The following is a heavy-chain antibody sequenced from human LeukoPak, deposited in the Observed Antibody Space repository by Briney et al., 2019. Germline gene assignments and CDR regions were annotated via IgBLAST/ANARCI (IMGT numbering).Heavy chain of an antibody. CDR3: AKPEVGVASIDC. J-gene: IGHJ4*02. V-gene: IGHV3-23*01. CDR1: GFTFTSSA. CDR2: TSSGGTP. Sequence: GGSLRLSCGASGFTFTSSAMTWVRQAPGKGLEWVSATSSGGTPYYAASVRGRFIISRDTSTNTLYLQVKSLTAEDTAVYYCAKPEVGVASIDCWGQGTLVTVSS. D-gene: IGHD2-2*01.